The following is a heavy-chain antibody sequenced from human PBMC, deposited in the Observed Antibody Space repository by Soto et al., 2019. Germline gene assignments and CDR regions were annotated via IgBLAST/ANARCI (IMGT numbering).Heavy chain of an antibody. V-gene: IGHV2-5*02. J-gene: IGHJ5*02. D-gene: IGHD3-16*01. Sequence: QITLKESGPTLVKPTQTLTLTCTFSGFSLSTSGVGVGWIRQPPRKALEWIALIYWDDDKRYNPSLKSRLPITKDTSKNKVVLTMNTMDPVDTATYYCAHSLYDYVWGTNWFDPWGQGTLVTVSS. CDR1: GFSLSTSGVG. CDR2: IYWDDDK. CDR3: AHSLYDYVWGTNWFDP.